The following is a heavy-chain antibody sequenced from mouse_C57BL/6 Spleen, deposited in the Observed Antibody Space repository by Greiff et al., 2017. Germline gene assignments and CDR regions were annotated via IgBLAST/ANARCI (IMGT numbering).Heavy chain of an antibody. CDR1: GYTFTSYW. D-gene: IGHD1-1*01. V-gene: IGHV1-72*01. CDR2: IDPNSGGT. J-gene: IGHJ4*01. CDR3: ARFLYYGSSYYAMDY. Sequence: VQLQQPGAELVKPGASVKLSCKASGYTFTSYWMHWVKQRPGRGLEWIGRIDPNSGGTKYNEKFKSKATLTVDKPSSPAYMQLSSLTSEDSAVYYCARFLYYGSSYYAMDYWGQGTSVTVSS.